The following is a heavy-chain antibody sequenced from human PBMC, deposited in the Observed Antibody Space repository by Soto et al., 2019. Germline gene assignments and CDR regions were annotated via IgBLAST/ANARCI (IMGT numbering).Heavy chain of an antibody. CDR2: ISSSGSTT. V-gene: IGHV3-48*03. J-gene: IGHJ4*02. CDR1: GFTFSSYE. Sequence: EVKLVESGGDWVQPGGSLRLSCAASGFTFSSYEMTWVRQAPGKGLEWISYISSSGSTTHYADSVKGRFTISRDNAKNSLFLQMDSLRAEDTAVYYCARDRGVMDYWGQGTLVTVSS. D-gene: IGHD3-10*01. CDR3: ARDRGVMDY.